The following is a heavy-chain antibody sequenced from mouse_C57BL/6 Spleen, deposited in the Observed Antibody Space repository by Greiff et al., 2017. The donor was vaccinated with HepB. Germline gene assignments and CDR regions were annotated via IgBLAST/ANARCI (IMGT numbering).Heavy chain of an antibody. CDR1: GFTFSDYY. V-gene: IGHV5-16*01. J-gene: IGHJ3*01. D-gene: IGHD2-2*01. CDR2: INYDGSST. Sequence: EVKLVESEGGLVQPGSSMKLSCTASGFTFSDYYMAWVRQVPEKGLEWVANINYDGSSTYYLDSLKSRFIISRDNAKNILYLQMSSLKSEDTATYYCARDDGYDAVSFFAYWGQGTLVTVSA. CDR3: ARDDGYDAVSFFAY.